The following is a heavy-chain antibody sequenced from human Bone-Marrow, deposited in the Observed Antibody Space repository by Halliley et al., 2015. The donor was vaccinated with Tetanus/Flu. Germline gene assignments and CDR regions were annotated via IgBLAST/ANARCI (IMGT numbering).Heavy chain of an antibody. CDR2: ISSSGSLT. D-gene: IGHD1-1*01. V-gene: IGHV3-23*01. Sequence: LQWVSSISSSGSLTYYADSVKGRFTISRDNSKNTLYLQMNSLRAEDTAVYYCAKIGTIGLWYSDLWGRGTLVTVSS. J-gene: IGHJ2*01. CDR3: AKIGTIGLWYSDL.